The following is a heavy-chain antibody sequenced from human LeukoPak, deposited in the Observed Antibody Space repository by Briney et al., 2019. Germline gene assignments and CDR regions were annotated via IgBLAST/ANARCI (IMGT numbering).Heavy chain of an antibody. CDR1: GYSFTSYW. D-gene: IGHD2-2*01. CDR2: IYPGDSDT. CDR3: ARRRYCSSTSCRRYFDY. Sequence: GESLKISCKGSGYSFTSYWIGWVRQMPGKGLEWMGIIYPGDSDTSYSPSFQGQVTISADKSISTAYLQWSSLKASDTAMYYCARRRYCSSTSCRRYFDYWGQGTLVTVSS. J-gene: IGHJ4*02. V-gene: IGHV5-51*01.